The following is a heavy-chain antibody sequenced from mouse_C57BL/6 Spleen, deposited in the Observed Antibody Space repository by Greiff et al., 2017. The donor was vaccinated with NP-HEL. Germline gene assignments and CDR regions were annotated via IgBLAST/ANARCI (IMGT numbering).Heavy chain of an antibody. J-gene: IGHJ2*01. CDR3: AREGSGIFDY. Sequence: EVMLVESGGGLVKPGGSLKLSCAASGFTFSSYAMSWVRQTPEKRLEWVATISDGGSYTYYPDNVKGRFTISRDNAKNNLYLQMSHLKSEDTAMYYCAREGSGIFDYWGQGTTLTVSS. D-gene: IGHD4-1*01. V-gene: IGHV5-4*01. CDR1: GFTFSSYA. CDR2: ISDGGSYT.